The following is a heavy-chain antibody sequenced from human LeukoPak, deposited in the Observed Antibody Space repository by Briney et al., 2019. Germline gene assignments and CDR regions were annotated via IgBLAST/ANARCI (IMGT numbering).Heavy chain of an antibody. CDR2: IYYSGST. J-gene: IGHJ6*03. V-gene: IGHV4-39*07. CDR1: GGSISSSSYY. Sequence: PSETLSLTCTVSGGSISSSSYYWGWNRQPPGKGLEWIGSIYYSGSTYYNPSLKSRVTISVDTSNNQFSLKLSSVAAADTAVYYCASSPSNGGYYPHGSYYYYYYMDVWGKGTTVTVSS. CDR3: ASSPSNGGYYPHGSYYYYYYMDV. D-gene: IGHD3-3*01.